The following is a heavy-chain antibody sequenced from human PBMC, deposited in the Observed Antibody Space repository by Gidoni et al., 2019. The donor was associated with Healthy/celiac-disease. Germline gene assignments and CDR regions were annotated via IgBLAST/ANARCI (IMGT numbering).Heavy chain of an antibody. CDR3: AKASGTRGYYYYYGMDV. V-gene: IGHV3-23*01. CDR2: ISGSGGST. D-gene: IGHD1-1*01. Sequence: EVQLLESGGGLVQPGGSLRLSCAASGFTFSISAMSWVRQAPGKGLEWVSAISGSGGSTYYADSVKGRFTISRDNSKNTLYLQMNSLRAEDTAVYYCAKASGTRGYYYYYGMDVWGQGTTVTVSS. CDR1: GFTFSISA. J-gene: IGHJ6*02.